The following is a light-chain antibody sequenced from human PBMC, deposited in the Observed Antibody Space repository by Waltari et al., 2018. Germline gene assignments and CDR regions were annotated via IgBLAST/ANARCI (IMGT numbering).Light chain of an antibody. CDR3: QQDDSGRT. CDR1: QTILYNSNNKNY. J-gene: IGKJ4*01. Sequence: DIVMTQSPDSLSLSLGDRATINCKSSQTILYNSNNKNYLSWYQQKPGQPPKLLIYWASTRDSEFPDRFRVSGSGTEFTLAISSLQTEDVAGYYGQQDDSGRTFGGGTRVEIK. V-gene: IGKV4-1*01. CDR2: WAS.